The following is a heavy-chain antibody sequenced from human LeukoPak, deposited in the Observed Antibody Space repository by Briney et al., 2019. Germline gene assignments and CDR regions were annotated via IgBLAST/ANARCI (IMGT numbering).Heavy chain of an antibody. Sequence: PGGSLRLSCAASGFTFSSYWMSWVRQAPGKGLEWVANIKQDGSEKYYVDSVKGRFTISRDNAKNSLYLQMNSLRAEDTAVYYCASSGLSGSYLLDYWGQGTLVTVSS. J-gene: IGHJ4*02. CDR2: IKQDGSEK. D-gene: IGHD1-26*01. V-gene: IGHV3-7*01. CDR3: ASSGLSGSYLLDY. CDR1: GFTFSSYW.